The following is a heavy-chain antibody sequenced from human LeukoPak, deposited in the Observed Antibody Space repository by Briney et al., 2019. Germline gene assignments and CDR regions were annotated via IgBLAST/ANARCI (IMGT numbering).Heavy chain of an antibody. J-gene: IGHJ4*02. CDR2: ITGSADIT. CDR3: AKDRVGAILYFDY. CDR1: GFTFSSYG. Sequence: GRSLRLSCAASGFTFSSYGMSWVRQAPGKGLEWVSAITGSADITYYADSVKGRFTISRDNSKNTLYLQMNSLRAEDTALYYCAKDRVGAILYFDYWGQGTLVTVSS. V-gene: IGHV3-23*01. D-gene: IGHD1-26*01.